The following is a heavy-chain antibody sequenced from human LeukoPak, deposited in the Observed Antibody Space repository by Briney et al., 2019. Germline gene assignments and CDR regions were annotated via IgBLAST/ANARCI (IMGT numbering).Heavy chain of an antibody. D-gene: IGHD3-22*01. CDR2: INHSGST. V-gene: IGHV4-34*01. J-gene: IGHJ4*02. Sequence: SETLSLTCAVYGGSFSGYYWSWIRQPPGKGLEWIGEINHSGSTNYNPSLKSRVTISVDTSKNRFSLKLSSVTAADTAVYYCARGPYYYDSSGYYVHIDYWGQGTLVTVSS. CDR1: GGSFSGYY. CDR3: ARGPYYYDSSGYYVHIDY.